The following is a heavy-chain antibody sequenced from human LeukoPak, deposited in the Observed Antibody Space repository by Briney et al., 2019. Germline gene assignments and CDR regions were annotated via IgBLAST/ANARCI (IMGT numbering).Heavy chain of an antibody. CDR2: INPNSGGT. CDR3: AREPADAGHYYYYYMDV. V-gene: IGHV1-2*02. J-gene: IGHJ6*03. D-gene: IGHD1-14*01. CDR1: GYTFTGYY. Sequence: ASVKVSCKASGYTFTGYYMRWVRQAPGQGLEWMGWINPNSGGTNYAQKFQGRVTMTRDTSISTAYMELSRLRSDDTAVYYCAREPADAGHYYYYYMDVWGKGTTVTVSS.